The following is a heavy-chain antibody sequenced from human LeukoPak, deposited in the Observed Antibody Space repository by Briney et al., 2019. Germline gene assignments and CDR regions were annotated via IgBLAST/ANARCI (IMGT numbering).Heavy chain of an antibody. J-gene: IGHJ4*02. CDR2: ISYSGST. CDR3: ARASYYDSSGYSPDFDY. D-gene: IGHD3-22*01. Sequence: PSETLSLTCTVSGGSISTYYWSWIRQSPGKGLEWIGCISYSGSTNYNPSLKSRVTISVDTSKNQFSLKLSSVTAADTAVYYCARASYYDSSGYSPDFDYWGQGTLVTVSS. V-gene: IGHV4-59*01. CDR1: GGSISTYY.